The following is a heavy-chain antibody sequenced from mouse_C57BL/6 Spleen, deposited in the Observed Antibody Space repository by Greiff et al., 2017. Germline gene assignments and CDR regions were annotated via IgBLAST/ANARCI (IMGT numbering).Heavy chain of an antibody. Sequence: EVKLMESGPGMVKPSQSLSLTCTVTGYSITSGYDWHWIRHFPGNKLEWMGYISYSGSTNYNPSLQSRISITHDTSKNHFFLKLNSVATDDTATYYCARDGDDYRSSWYFDVWGTGTTVTVSS. V-gene: IGHV3-1*01. D-gene: IGHD1-1*01. CDR3: ARDGDDYRSSWYFDV. J-gene: IGHJ1*03. CDR2: ISYSGST. CDR1: GYSITSGYD.